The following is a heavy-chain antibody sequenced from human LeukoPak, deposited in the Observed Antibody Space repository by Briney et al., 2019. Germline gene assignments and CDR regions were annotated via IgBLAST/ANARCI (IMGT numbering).Heavy chain of an antibody. CDR1: GFTFSSCG. CDR3: AKSPADYGDDLFDC. Sequence: QPGGSLRLSCAASGFTFSSCGMSWVRQAPGKGLEWVSTISGSGGRTYYADSVKGRFTISRDNSKDTLYLQMNSLRAEDTAVYYCAKSPADYGDDLFDCWGQGTLVTVSS. D-gene: IGHD4-17*01. J-gene: IGHJ4*02. V-gene: IGHV3-23*01. CDR2: ISGSGGRT.